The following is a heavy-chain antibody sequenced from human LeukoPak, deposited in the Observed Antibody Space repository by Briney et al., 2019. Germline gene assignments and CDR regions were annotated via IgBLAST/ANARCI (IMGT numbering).Heavy chain of an antibody. CDR3: ARASDPWLQLT. Sequence: GGSLGLSRAASGFTLSNYLMKWVRQAPGEGMEGVGNIKQDGSEKRYADSVRGRFSISRDNAQTSLYLQMNSLRAEDTAVYYCARASDPWLQLTWGQGTLVTVSS. V-gene: IGHV3-7*05. D-gene: IGHD5-24*01. CDR2: IKQDGSEK. J-gene: IGHJ5*02. CDR1: GFTLSNYL.